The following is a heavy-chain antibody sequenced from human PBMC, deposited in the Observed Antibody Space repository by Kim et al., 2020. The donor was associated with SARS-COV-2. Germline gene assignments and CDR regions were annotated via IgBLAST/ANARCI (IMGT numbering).Heavy chain of an antibody. Sequence: IYYADSVKGRFTISRDDAKNSLFLQMNGLRAEDTAVYYCAREIAVPGRDYWGQGTLVTVSS. V-gene: IGHV3-21*01. CDR3: AREIAVPGRDY. CDR2: I. D-gene: IGHD6-19*01. J-gene: IGHJ4*02.